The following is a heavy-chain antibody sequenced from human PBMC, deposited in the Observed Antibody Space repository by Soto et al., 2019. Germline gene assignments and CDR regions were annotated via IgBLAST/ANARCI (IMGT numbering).Heavy chain of an antibody. D-gene: IGHD6-13*01. Sequence: ASVKVSCKASGNTVPNYAIHWVRQAPGQRLEWMGWINAGNGNTYYSQHFQGRVTITTDTSTSTAYMELRSLRSDDTAVYYCAREGSNSCLNWGQGTPVTVSS. CDR2: INAGNGNT. CDR3: AREGSNSCLN. V-gene: IGHV1-3*01. J-gene: IGHJ4*02. CDR1: GNTVPNYA.